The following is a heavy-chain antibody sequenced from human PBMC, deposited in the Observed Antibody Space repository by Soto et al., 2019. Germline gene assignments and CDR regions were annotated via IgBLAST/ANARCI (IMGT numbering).Heavy chain of an antibody. CDR2: IYYSGST. CDR3: ARDAGGPYDN. J-gene: IGHJ4*01. V-gene: IGHV4-59*01. D-gene: IGHD2-15*01. CDR1: GAPITINY. Sequence: PXETLSFSGTVSGAPITINYWSWIRQAPGKGLEWIGYIYYSGSTTYNPSLKSRVTMSSDTYKDQFYLKLNSVTAADTAVYYCARDAGGPYDNWGPGILVTVSS.